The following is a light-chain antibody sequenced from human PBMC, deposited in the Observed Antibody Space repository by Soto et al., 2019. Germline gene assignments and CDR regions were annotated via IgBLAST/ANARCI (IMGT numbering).Light chain of an antibody. CDR2: GAF. V-gene: IGKV3-15*01. CDR3: QQYNIWPLT. J-gene: IGKJ4*01. CDR1: QSVSSD. Sequence: ERVMTQAPATLSVSPGERATLSCRASQSVSSDLAWYQQKPGQGPRLLIYGAFNRATGVPARFSGSGSGTEFTLTISSLQSEDFAVYYCQQYNIWPLTFGGGTKVEIK.